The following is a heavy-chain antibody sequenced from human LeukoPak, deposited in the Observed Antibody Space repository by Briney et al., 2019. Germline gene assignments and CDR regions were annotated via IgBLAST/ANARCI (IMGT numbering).Heavy chain of an antibody. V-gene: IGHV1-2*02. CDR1: GYTFTVYY. CDR2: INPNSGGT. D-gene: IGHD3-22*01. J-gene: IGHJ4*02. CDR3: ARDKYYYDSSGYYPEFDY. Sequence: ASVKVSCQTSGYTFTVYYMHWVRQAPGQGLEWMGWINPNSGGTNYAQKFQGRVTMTRDTSISSAYMELSRLRSDDTAVYYCARDKYYYDSSGYYPEFDYWGQGTLVTVSS.